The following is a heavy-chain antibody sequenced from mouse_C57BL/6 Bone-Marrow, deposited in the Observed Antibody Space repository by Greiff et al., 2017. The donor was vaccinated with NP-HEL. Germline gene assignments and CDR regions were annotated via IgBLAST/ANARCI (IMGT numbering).Heavy chain of an antibody. J-gene: IGHJ4*01. D-gene: IGHD2-13*01. CDR2: ISDGGSYT. Sequence: EVQGVESGGGLVKPGGSLKLSCAASGFTFSSYAMSWVRQTPEKRLEWVATISDGGSYTYYPDNVKGRFTISRDNAKNNLYLQMSHLKSEDTAMYYCARAQFDYPKAMDYWGQGTSVTVSS. V-gene: IGHV5-4*01. CDR3: ARAQFDYPKAMDY. CDR1: GFTFSSYA.